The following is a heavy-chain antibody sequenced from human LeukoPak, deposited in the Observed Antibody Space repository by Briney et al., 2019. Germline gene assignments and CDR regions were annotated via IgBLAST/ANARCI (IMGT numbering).Heavy chain of an antibody. CDR1: GFTFDDYA. J-gene: IGHJ4*02. V-gene: IGHV3-9*01. D-gene: IGHD2-15*01. CDR3: AKEIGYCSGGSCYGPFDY. Sequence: GGSLRLSCAASGFTFDDYAMHWVRQAPGKGLEWVSGISWNSGSIGYADSVKGRFTISRDNAKNSPYLQMNSLRAEDTALYYCAKEIGYCSGGSCYGPFDYWGQGTLVTVSS. CDR2: ISWNSGSI.